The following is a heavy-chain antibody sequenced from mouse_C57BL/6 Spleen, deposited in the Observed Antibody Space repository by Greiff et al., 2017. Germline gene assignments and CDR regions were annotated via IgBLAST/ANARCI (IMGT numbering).Heavy chain of an antibody. CDR3: ARCYYGSSYWYFDV. D-gene: IGHD1-1*01. V-gene: IGHV1-61*01. Sequence: QVHVKQPGAELVRPGSSVKLSCKASGYTFTSYWMDWVKQRPGQGLEWIGNIYPSDSETHYNQKFKDKATLTVDKSSSTAYMQLSSLTSEDSAVYYCARCYYGSSYWYFDVWGTGTTVTVSS. CDR1: GYTFTSYW. J-gene: IGHJ1*03. CDR2: IYPSDSET.